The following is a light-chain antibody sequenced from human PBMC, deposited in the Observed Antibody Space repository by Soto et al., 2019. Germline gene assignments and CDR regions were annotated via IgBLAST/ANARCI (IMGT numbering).Light chain of an antibody. V-gene: IGLV1-40*01. Sequence: QSVLTQPPSVSGAPGQRVTISCTGTSSNIGAGYDVHWYQQLPGTAPKLLISGNSNRPSGVPDRFSGSKSGTSASLAITGLQAEDEADYYCQSYDSSLSASVVFGGGTQLTVL. CDR3: QSYDSSLSASVV. J-gene: IGLJ2*01. CDR2: GNS. CDR1: SSNIGAGYD.